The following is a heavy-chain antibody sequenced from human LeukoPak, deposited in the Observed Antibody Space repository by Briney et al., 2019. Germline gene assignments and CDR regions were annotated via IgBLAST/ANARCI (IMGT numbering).Heavy chain of an antibody. CDR2: IYTSGST. CDR3: ARALGYCSGGSCKTYYYYYMDV. Sequence: SETLSLTCTVSGSSISSYYWSWIRQPAGKGLEWIGRIYTSGSTNYNPSLKSRVTMSVDTSKNQFSLKLSSVTAADTAVYYCARALGYCSGGSCKTYYYYYMDVWGKGTTVTVSS. J-gene: IGHJ6*03. D-gene: IGHD2-15*01. CDR1: GSSISSYY. V-gene: IGHV4-4*07.